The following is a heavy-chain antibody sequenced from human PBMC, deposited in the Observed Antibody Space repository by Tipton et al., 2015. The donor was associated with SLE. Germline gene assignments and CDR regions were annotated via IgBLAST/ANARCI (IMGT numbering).Heavy chain of an antibody. Sequence: GSLRLSCVASGFTFSSSWMHWVRQAPGKGLEWVSLLSVAGDTYNADSVKGRFTISRDNSKNTLYLHMNSLRVEDTAVYYCAGSSWNYGFFDYWGQGTLVTVSS. CDR2: LSVAGDT. V-gene: IGHV3-53*01. CDR3: AGSSWNYGFFDY. CDR1: GFTFSSSW. J-gene: IGHJ4*02. D-gene: IGHD1-7*01.